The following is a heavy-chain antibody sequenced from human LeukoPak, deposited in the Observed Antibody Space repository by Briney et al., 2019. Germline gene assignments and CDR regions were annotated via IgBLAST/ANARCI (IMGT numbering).Heavy chain of an antibody. CDR2: IYYSGST. CDR1: GGSISSYY. CDR3: ARVPHTELLAFDI. D-gene: IGHD1-26*01. V-gene: IGHV4-59*01. J-gene: IGHJ3*02. Sequence: SETLSLTCTVPGGSISSYYWSWIRQPPGKGLEWIGYIYYSGSTYYNPSLKSRVTISVDTSKNQFSLKLSSVTVADTAVYYCARVPHTELLAFDIWGQGTMVTVSS.